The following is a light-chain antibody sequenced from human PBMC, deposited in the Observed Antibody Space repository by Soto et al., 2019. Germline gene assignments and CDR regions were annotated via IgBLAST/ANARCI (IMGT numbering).Light chain of an antibody. CDR2: KVF. J-gene: IGKJ1*01. V-gene: IGKV2-30*01. CDR1: QSLVYSDGNTY. CDR3: MEGSHWWT. Sequence: DVVLTQSPLSLPVTLGQXXXXXXXXSQSLVYSDGNTYLYWFHQRPGQSPRRLIYKVFNRDSGVPDRFSGSGSGTDFTLEISRVEAEDVGVYYCMEGSHWWTFGQGTKVDIK.